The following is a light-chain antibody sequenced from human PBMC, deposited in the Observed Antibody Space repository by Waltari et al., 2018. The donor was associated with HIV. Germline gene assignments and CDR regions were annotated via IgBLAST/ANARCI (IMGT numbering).Light chain of an antibody. J-gene: IGKJ1*01. V-gene: IGKV3D-7*01. CDR3: QQDYNLPWT. CDR1: QSVSSSY. CDR2: GAS. Sequence: EIVMTQSPAPLSLSPGERATLSCRASQSVSSSYLSWYQQRPGQTPRLLIYGASTRATGIPARFSGSGSGTDFTLTISSLQPEDFAVYYCQQDYNLPWTFGQGTKVEIK.